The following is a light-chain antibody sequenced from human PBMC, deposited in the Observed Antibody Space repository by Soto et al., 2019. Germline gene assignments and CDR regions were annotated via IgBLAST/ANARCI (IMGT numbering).Light chain of an antibody. CDR3: QQYNDWPPLT. V-gene: IGKV3-15*01. CDR2: GAS. J-gene: IGKJ4*01. CDR1: QSVSSS. Sequence: EIVMTQSPATLSVSPGGRATLSCRASQSVSSSLAWYQQKPGQAPRLLIYGASTRATGIPARFSGSGSGTEFTLTISSLQSEDLAVYYCQQYNDWPPLTFGGGTRVEIK.